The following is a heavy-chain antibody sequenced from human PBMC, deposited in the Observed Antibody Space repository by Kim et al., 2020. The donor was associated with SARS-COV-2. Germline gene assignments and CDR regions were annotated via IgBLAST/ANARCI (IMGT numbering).Heavy chain of an antibody. V-gene: IGHV4-34*01. CDR2: T. D-gene: IGHD1-1*01. CDR3: AREATGTTNAY. Sequence: TNYNPSLKSRVTIAGDTFKNKFALKLSSVTAADTAVYYCAREATGTTNAYWGQGTLVTVSS. J-gene: IGHJ4*02.